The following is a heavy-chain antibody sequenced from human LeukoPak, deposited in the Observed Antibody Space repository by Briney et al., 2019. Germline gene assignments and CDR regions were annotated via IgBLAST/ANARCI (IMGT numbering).Heavy chain of an antibody. CDR1: GFTFSSFA. D-gene: IGHD4-17*01. CDR2: IVGSGGGT. V-gene: IGHV3-23*01. Sequence: GGSLRLSCTASGFTFSSFAMNWVRQVPGTGLEWGSAIVGSGGGTEYADSVKGRFIISRDNSKNTLYLQMNSLRAEDTAVYYCARDPNGDYIGAFDFRGQGTMVTVSS. J-gene: IGHJ3*01. CDR3: ARDPNGDYIGAFDF.